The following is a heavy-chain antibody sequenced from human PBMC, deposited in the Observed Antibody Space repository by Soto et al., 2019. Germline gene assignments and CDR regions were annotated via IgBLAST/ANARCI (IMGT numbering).Heavy chain of an antibody. J-gene: IGHJ6*02. CDR3: ARDRFVVVPAASDYCYYGMDV. D-gene: IGHD2-2*01. CDR2: IYYSGST. Sequence: QVQLQESGPGLVKPSQTLSLTCTVSGGSISSGGYYWSWIRQHPGKGLEWIGYIYYSGSTYYNPSLKSRVTRSVDTSKNQFSLKLSAVTAADTAVYYCARDRFVVVPAASDYCYYGMDVWGQGTTVTVSS. CDR1: GGSISSGGYY. V-gene: IGHV4-31*03.